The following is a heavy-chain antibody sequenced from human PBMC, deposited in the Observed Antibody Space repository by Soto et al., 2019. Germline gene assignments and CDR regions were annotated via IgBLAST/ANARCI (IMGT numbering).Heavy chain of an antibody. CDR3: AKWGGAASDY. D-gene: IGHD1-26*01. Sequence: GGSLRLSCAASGFTFSSYYMSWVRQAQGKGLEWVANVNEDGGEKYYVDSVKGRFTVSRDNAENSLYLQMNSLRAEDTAVYYCAKWGGAASDYWGQGPLVTVSS. CDR2: VNEDGGEK. CDR1: GFTFSSYY. J-gene: IGHJ4*02. V-gene: IGHV3-7*01.